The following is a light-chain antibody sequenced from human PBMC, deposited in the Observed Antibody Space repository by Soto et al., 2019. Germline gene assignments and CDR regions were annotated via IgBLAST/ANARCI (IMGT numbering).Light chain of an antibody. CDR2: GAS. CDR3: QQYGSSPPELN. J-gene: IGKJ4*01. V-gene: IGKV3-20*01. Sequence: EIVLTHSPDTLSFSPLEIATLSCRSSQSVSSSYLAWYQQKPGQAPRLLIYGASSRATGIPDRFSGSGSGTDLTLTISRLEPEDFAVYYCQQYGSSPPELNFGGGTKVDIK. CDR1: QSVSSSY.